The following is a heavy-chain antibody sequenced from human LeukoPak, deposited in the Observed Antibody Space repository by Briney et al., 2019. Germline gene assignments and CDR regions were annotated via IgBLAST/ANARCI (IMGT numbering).Heavy chain of an antibody. D-gene: IGHD4-17*01. CDR1: GFTFSSYA. CDR3: ARAGDYGDYGDAFDI. Sequence: GRSLRLSCAASGFTFSSYAMHWVRQAPGKGLEWVAVISYDGSNKYYADSVKGRFTISRDNSKNTLYLQMNSLRAEDTAVYYCARAGDYGDYGDAFDIWGQGTMVTVSS. J-gene: IGHJ3*02. V-gene: IGHV3-30-3*01. CDR2: ISYDGSNK.